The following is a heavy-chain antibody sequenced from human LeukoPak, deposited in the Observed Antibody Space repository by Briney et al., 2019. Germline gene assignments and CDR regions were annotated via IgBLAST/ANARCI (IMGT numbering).Heavy chain of an antibody. CDR1: GGSISSSSYY. CDR2: IYYSGST. Sequence: SETLSLTCTVSGGSISSSSYYWGWIRQPPGKGLEWIGSIYYSGSTYYNPSLKSRDTISVDTSKNQFSLKLSSVTAADTAVYYCARALSGVAPPYYYYYMDVWGKGTTVTVSS. V-gene: IGHV4-39*07. J-gene: IGHJ6*03. D-gene: IGHD3-3*01. CDR3: ARALSGVAPPYYYYYMDV.